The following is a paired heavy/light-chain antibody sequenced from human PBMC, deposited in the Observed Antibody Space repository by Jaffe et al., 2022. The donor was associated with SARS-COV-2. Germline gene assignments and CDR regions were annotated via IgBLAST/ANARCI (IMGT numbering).Heavy chain of an antibody. CDR2: IYYSGST. D-gene: IGHD3-9*01. CDR1: GGSISSYY. V-gene: IGHV4-59*01. Sequence: QVQLQESGPGLVKPSETLSLTCTVSGGSISSYYWSWIRQPPGKGLEWIGYIYYSGSTNYNPSLKSRVTISVDTSKNQFSLKLSSVTAADTAVYYCARGELRYFDWSTPRYFDYWGQGTLVTVSS. CDR3: ARGELRYFDWSTPRYFDY. J-gene: IGHJ4*02.
Light chain of an antibody. CDR1: ALPKQY. Sequence: SYELTQPPSVSVSPGQTARITCSGDALPKQYAYWYQQKPGQAPVLVIYKDSERPSGIPERFSGSSSGTTVTLTISGVQAEDEADYYCQSADSSGTYPHVVFGGGTKLTVL. CDR3: QSADSSGTYPHVV. CDR2: KDS. V-gene: IGLV3-25*03. J-gene: IGLJ2*01.